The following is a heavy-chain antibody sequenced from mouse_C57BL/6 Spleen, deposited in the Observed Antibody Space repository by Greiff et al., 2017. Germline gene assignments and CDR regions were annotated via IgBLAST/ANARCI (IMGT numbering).Heavy chain of an antibody. V-gene: IGHV5-12*01. J-gene: IGHJ4*01. CDR1: GFTFSDYY. CDR2: ISNGGGST. CDR3: ARHGRGYAMDY. Sequence: EVKLMESGGGLVQPGGSLKLSCAASGFTFSDYYMYWVRQTPEKRLEWVAYISNGGGSTYYPDTVKGRFTISRDNAKNTLYLQMSRLKSEETAMYYCARHGRGYAMDYWGQGTSVTVSS.